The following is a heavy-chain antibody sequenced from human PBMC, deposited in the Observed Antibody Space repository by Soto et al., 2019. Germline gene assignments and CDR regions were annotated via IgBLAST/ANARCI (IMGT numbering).Heavy chain of an antibody. D-gene: IGHD6-19*01. CDR2: IYYSGST. Sequence: PSETLSLTCTVSGGSISSYYWSWIRQPPGKGLEWIGYIYYSGSTNYNPSLKSRVTISVDTSKNQFSLKLSSVTAADTAVYYCVAALYSSGWSIDYWGQGTLVTVSS. V-gene: IGHV4-59*01. CDR1: GGSISSYY. J-gene: IGHJ4*02. CDR3: VAALYSSGWSIDY.